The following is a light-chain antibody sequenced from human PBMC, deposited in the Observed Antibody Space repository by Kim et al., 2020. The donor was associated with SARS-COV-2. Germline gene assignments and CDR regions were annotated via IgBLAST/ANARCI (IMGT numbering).Light chain of an antibody. J-gene: IGLJ3*02. V-gene: IGLV4-69*01. CDR2: VNNDGSH. Sequence: QPVLTQSPTASASLGASVKLTCTLNSGHSSNAIAWHQQQPEKGPRYLMKVNNDGSHSKGDGIPDRFSGSSSGAERYLTISSLQSVDEADYYCQSWGVFGGGTKLTVL. CDR3: QSWGV. CDR1: SGHSSNA.